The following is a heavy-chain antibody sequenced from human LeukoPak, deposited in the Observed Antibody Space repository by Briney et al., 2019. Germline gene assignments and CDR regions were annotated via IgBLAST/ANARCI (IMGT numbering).Heavy chain of an antibody. J-gene: IGHJ5*02. CDR2: INPNSGGT. D-gene: IGHD3-3*01. V-gene: IGHV1-2*02. Sequence: GASVKVSCKASGYTFTGYYMHWVRQAPGQGLEWMGWINPNSGGTNHAQKFQGRVTMTRDTSISTAYMELSRLRSDDTAVYYCARVPYYDLWSGYYTWGQGTLVTVSS. CDR3: ARVPYYDLWSGYYT. CDR1: GYTFTGYY.